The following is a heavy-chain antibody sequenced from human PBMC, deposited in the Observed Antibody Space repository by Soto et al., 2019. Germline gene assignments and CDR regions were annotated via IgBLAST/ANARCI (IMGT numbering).Heavy chain of an antibody. D-gene: IGHD3-22*01. V-gene: IGHV3-33*01. Sequence: GGSLRLSCAASGFTFSSYGMHWVRQAPGKGLEWVAVIWYDGSNKYYADSVKGRFTISRDNSKNTLYLQMNSLRAEDTAVYYCARATDYYDSSGYYGPGYWGQRTLVTVSS. CDR2: IWYDGSNK. CDR3: ARATDYYDSSGYYGPGY. CDR1: GFTFSSYG. J-gene: IGHJ4*02.